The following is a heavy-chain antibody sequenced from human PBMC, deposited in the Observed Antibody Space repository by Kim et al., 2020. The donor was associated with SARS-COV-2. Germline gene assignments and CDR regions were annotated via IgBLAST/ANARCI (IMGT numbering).Heavy chain of an antibody. V-gene: IGHV3-48*02. CDR2: ISSSSSTI. D-gene: IGHD3-9*01. J-gene: IGHJ4*02. Sequence: GGSLRLSCAASGFTFSTYSMDLVRQAPGKGLEWVSYISSSSSTIYYTDSVKGRFTISRDNAKNSLFLQMNSLRDEDTAIYYCARGGDVLTGYFWSDFDYWGQGTLVTVSS. CDR3: ARGGDVLTGYFWSDFDY. CDR1: GFTFSTYS.